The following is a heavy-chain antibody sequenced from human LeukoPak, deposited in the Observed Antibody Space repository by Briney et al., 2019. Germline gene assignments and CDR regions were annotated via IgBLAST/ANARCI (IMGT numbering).Heavy chain of an antibody. CDR1: GFTFSNHW. CDR3: AKDRGTVAGTLDY. J-gene: IGHJ4*02. Sequence: GGSLRLSCAASGFTFSNHWMSWVRQAPGKGLEWVANIKQDGSVKCYVGSVKGRFTISRDNAENSLYLQMNSLRAEDTAVYYCAKDRGTVAGTLDYWGQGTLVTVSS. D-gene: IGHD6-19*01. CDR2: IKQDGSVK. V-gene: IGHV3-7*03.